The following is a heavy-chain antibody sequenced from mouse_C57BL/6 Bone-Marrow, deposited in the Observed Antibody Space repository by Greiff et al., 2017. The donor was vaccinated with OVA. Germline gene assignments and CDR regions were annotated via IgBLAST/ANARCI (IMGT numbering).Heavy chain of an antibody. CDR3: TRDWDGSYWYFDV. Sequence: EVKLVESGGGLVQPGGSMKLSCAAPGFTFSDAWMDWVRQSPEKGLEWVAEIRNKANNHATYYAESVKGRFTISRDDSKSSVYLQMNSLRAEDTGIYYCTRDWDGSYWYFDVWGTGTTVTVSS. V-gene: IGHV6-6*01. J-gene: IGHJ1*03. CDR2: IRNKANNHAT. CDR1: GFTFSDAW. D-gene: IGHD4-1*01.